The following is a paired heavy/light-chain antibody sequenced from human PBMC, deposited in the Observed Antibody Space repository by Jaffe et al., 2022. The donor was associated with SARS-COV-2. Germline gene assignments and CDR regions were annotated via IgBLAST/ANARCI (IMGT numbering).Light chain of an antibody. Sequence: DIQMTQSPSSLSASVGDRVTVTCRASQSISSYLNWYQQKPGKAPKLLIYAASSLQSGVPSRFSGSGSGTDFTLTISSLQPEDFATYYCQQSYSTPFTFGQGTKLEIK. CDR1: QSISSY. CDR2: AAS. J-gene: IGKJ2*01. CDR3: QQSYSTPFT. V-gene: IGKV1-39*01.
Heavy chain of an antibody. J-gene: IGHJ5*02. CDR2: INTSGST. CDR1: GGSISSGSYY. D-gene: IGHD6-13*01. Sequence: QVQLQESGPGLVKPSQTLSLTCTVSGGSISSGSYYWSWIRQPAGKGLEWIGRINTSGSTSYNPSLKSRVTISVDTSKTQFSLKLSSVTAADTAVYYCARDSRHSSSWYWFDPWGQGTLVTVSS. V-gene: IGHV4-61*02. CDR3: ARDSRHSSSWYWFDP.